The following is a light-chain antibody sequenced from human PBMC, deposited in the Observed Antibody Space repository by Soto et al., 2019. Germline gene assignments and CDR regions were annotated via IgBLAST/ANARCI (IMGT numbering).Light chain of an antibody. V-gene: IGKV1-33*01. CDR1: QDINKN. CDR2: DAS. J-gene: IGKJ5*01. CDR3: QQYESLPLT. Sequence: DIQMTQSPSSLSASVGYRVTITCQASQDINKNLIWYQQKPGKAPKLLIYDASDLETGVPSRFSGSGSGTGFTFTISSLQPEDFATYYCQQYESLPLTFGQGARLEI.